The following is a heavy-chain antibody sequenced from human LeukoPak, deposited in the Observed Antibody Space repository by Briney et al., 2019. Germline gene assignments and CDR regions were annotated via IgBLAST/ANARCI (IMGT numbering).Heavy chain of an antibody. D-gene: IGHD6-13*01. CDR2: IIPIFGTA. CDR1: GGTFSSYA. V-gene: IGHV1-69*06. Sequence: SVKVSCEASGGTFSSYAISWVRQAPGQGLEWMGGIIPIFGTANYAQKFQGRVTITADKSTSTAYMELSSLRSEDTAVYYCASSAAAGTQDYYYYYMDVWGKGTTVTVSS. J-gene: IGHJ6*03. CDR3: ASSAAAGTQDYYYYYMDV.